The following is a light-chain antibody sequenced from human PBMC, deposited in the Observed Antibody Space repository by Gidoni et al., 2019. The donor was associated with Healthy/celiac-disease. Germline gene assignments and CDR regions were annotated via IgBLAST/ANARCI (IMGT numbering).Light chain of an antibody. Sequence: DIQMTQSPSSLSASVGDRVTLTCRASQSISSYLNWYQQKPGKAPKLLIYAASSLQSGVPSRFSGSGSGTDFTLTISSLQPEDFATYYCQQSYSTPPYTFGQXTKLEIK. J-gene: IGKJ2*01. CDR1: QSISSY. CDR3: QQSYSTPPYT. V-gene: IGKV1-39*01. CDR2: AAS.